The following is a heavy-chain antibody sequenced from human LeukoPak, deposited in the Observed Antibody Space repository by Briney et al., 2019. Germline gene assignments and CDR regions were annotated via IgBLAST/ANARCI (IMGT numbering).Heavy chain of an antibody. CDR1: GFTFTSYG. D-gene: IGHD5-24*01. CDR3: ARDGVEMVTIGFDY. J-gene: IGHJ4*02. Sequence: GGSLRLSCAASGFTFTSYGISWVRQAPGQGLEWMGWISAHNGNTDYAQNLQGRVTMTTDTSTSTAYMELRSLRFDDTAVYYCARDGVEMVTIGFDYWGQGTLVTVSS. V-gene: IGHV1-18*01. CDR2: ISAHNGNT.